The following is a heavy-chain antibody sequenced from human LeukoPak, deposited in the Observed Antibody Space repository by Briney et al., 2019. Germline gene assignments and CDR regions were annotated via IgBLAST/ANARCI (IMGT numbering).Heavy chain of an antibody. V-gene: IGHV3-74*01. J-gene: IGHJ3*02. CDR2: INSDGSST. Sequence: PGGSLTLPCTPSGFTFRSYWMHWVPQAPGKGLVWVSRINSDGSSTSYADSVKGRFTISRDNAKNTLYLQMNSLRDEDTAVYHCARDRGGSAFDILGQGKMVIVSS. CDR1: GFTFRSYW. D-gene: IGHD3-10*01. CDR3: ARDRGGSAFDI.